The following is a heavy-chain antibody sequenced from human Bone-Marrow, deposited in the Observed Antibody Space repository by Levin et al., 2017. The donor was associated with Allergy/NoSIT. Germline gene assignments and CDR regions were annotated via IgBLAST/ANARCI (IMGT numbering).Heavy chain of an antibody. V-gene: IGHV2-5*02. CDR3: AHNTHMGRAFDI. CDR2: IYWDDDK. Sequence: SGPTLVKPTQTFTLTCTFSGFLLRSSGVGVGWIRQAPGKALEWLALIYWDDDKRYSPSLRSRLTITKDTSKNQVVLTMTNMDPVDTATYFCAHNTHMGRAFDIWGQGTMVTVSS. D-gene: IGHD2-21*01. CDR1: GFLLRSSGVG. J-gene: IGHJ3*02.